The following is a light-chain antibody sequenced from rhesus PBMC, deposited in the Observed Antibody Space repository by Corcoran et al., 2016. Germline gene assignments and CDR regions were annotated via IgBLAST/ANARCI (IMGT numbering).Light chain of an antibody. CDR1: QGISNY. CDR2: YAS. J-gene: IGKJ1*01. Sequence: DIQMTQSPSSLSASVGDTVTITCRASQGISNYLAWYQQKPGKAPKPLINYASNLESGVPSRFSGSGFVTVFTLTFSSLQPVDFAISYCQQNNSYPPAFGRGTKVEI. CDR3: QQNNSYPPA. V-gene: IGKV1S14*01.